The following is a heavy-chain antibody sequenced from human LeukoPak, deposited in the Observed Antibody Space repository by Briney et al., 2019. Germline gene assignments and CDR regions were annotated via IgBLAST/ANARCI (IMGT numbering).Heavy chain of an antibody. V-gene: IGHV3-23*01. CDR3: AKAREYCSGGSCLYYFDY. CDR1: GFTFSSCA. J-gene: IGHJ4*02. D-gene: IGHD2-15*01. Sequence: GGSLRLSCAASGFTFSSCAMSWVRQAPGKGLEWVSGISGSVGSTYYADSVKGRFTISRDNSKNTLYLQMNSLRAEDTAVYYCAKAREYCSGGSCLYYFDYWGQGTLVTVSS. CDR2: ISGSVGST.